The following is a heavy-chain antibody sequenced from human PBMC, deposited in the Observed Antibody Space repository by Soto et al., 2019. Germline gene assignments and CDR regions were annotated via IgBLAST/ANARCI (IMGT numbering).Heavy chain of an antibody. CDR3: ARLRSSSTGVWDPFDI. CDR2: IYPGDSDT. V-gene: IGHV5-51*01. Sequence: GNSLEIDRNVSGYSFTSYWSGWVRQIPGKGLEWMGIIYPGDSDTRYSPSFQGQVTISADKSISTAYLQWSSLKASHTAMYSCARLRSSSTGVWDPFDIWGKGTMGT. CDR1: GYSFTSYW. J-gene: IGHJ3*02. D-gene: IGHD6-6*01.